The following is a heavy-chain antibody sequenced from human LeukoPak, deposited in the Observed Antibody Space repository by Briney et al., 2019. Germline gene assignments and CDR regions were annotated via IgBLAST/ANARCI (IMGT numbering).Heavy chain of an antibody. J-gene: IGHJ4*02. V-gene: IGHV4-34*01. CDR3: ARDDPFTMSN. Sequence: SETLSLTCAVYGGSFSGYYWSWIRQPPGKGLEWIGEINHSGSTNYNPSHKSRVTISVDTSKNQFSLKLSSVTAADTAVYYCARDDPFTMSNWGQGTLVTVSS. D-gene: IGHD3-22*01. CDR2: INHSGST. CDR1: GGSFSGYY.